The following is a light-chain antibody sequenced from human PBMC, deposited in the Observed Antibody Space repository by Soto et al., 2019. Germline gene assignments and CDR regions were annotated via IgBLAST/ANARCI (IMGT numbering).Light chain of an antibody. J-gene: IGLJ1*01. CDR3: SSYTSSYTPYV. CDR1: SSDVGDYKY. CDR2: VNS. Sequence: QSALTQPASVSGSPGQSITISCTGTSSDVGDYKYVSWYQQHPDKAPKLIIFVNSNRPSGVSNRFSGSKSGNTASLTISGLQAEDEADYYCSSYTSSYTPYVFGTGTKVTVL. V-gene: IGLV2-14*01.